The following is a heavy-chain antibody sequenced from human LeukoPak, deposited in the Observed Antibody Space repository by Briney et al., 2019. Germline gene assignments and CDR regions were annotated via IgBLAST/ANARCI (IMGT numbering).Heavy chain of an antibody. CDR2: IKQDGTKK. D-gene: IGHD6-19*01. CDR3: TRDLWLAANVC. CDR1: GVTFRTYW. J-gene: IGHJ4*02. Sequence: RGSLRLSCAASGVTFRTYWMSWVRQAPGEGLEWVGNIKQDGTKKYSVDSEKGRLTITRDNASNSLYLQMDGMTAEDTAVYYCTRDLWLAANVCGGQGTLVTASS. V-gene: IGHV3-7*01.